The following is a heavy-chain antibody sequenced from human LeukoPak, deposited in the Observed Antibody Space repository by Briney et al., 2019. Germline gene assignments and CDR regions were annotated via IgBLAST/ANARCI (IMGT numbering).Heavy chain of an antibody. V-gene: IGHV3-74*01. J-gene: IGHJ4*02. Sequence: GGSLRLSCAVSGFTVNSYWMHWVRQGPGKGLVWVSHINSDGSTTGYADSVKGRFTISRDSAKNRLYLEMNNLRAEDTAVYYCARGYNYRFEYWGQGTLVIVSS. D-gene: IGHD5-24*01. CDR2: INSDGSTT. CDR3: ARGYNYRFEY. CDR1: GFTVNSYW.